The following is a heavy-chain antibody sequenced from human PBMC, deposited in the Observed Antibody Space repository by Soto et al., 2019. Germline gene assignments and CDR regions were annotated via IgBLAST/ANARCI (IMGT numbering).Heavy chain of an antibody. Sequence: GASVKVSCKASGYTFTSYGISWVRQAPGQGLEWMGWISAYNGNTNYAQKLQGRVTMTTDTSTSAAYMELRSLRSDDTAVYYCARWNADSGNYHKWYYFDYWGQGTLVTVSS. D-gene: IGHD1-26*01. CDR1: GYTFTSYG. J-gene: IGHJ4*02. CDR3: ARWNADSGNYHKWYYFDY. CDR2: ISAYNGNT. V-gene: IGHV1-18*01.